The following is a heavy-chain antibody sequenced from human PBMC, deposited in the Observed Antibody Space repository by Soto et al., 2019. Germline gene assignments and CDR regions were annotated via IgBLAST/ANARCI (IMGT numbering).Heavy chain of an antibody. D-gene: IGHD6-13*01. CDR3: ARGASSRNWFDP. V-gene: IGHV4-34*01. J-gene: IGHJ5*02. Sequence: PSETLSLTCAVYGGSFSGYYWSWIRQPPGKGLEWLGEINHSGSTNYNPSLKIRVTRSVDTSKNQCSRKRSAVTAADTAVYYCARGASSRNWFDPWGQRTLVTVSS. CDR1: GGSFSGYY. CDR2: INHSGST.